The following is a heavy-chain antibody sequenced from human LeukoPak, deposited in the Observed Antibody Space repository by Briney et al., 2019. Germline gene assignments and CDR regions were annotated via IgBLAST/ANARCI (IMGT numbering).Heavy chain of an antibody. D-gene: IGHD1-26*01. CDR3: AGEDYSGWRFDY. V-gene: IGHV4-30-2*01. CDR1: GGSISSGGYY. J-gene: IGHJ4*02. Sequence: PSETLSLTCTVSGGSISSGGYYWSWIRQPPGKGLEWIGYIYHSGNTIYNPSLKSRVTMSLDRSKNQFSLKLNSVTAADTAVYFCAGEDYSGWRFDYWGQGTLVTISS. CDR2: IYHSGNT.